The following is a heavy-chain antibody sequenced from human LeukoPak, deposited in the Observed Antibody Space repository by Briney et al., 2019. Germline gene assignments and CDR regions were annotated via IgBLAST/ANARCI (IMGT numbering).Heavy chain of an antibody. CDR2: ISYSGST. D-gene: IGHD2-8*02. CDR1: GGSISSSSYH. V-gene: IGHV4-39*01. Sequence: SETLSLTCTVSGGSISSSSYHWGWIRQPPGKGLEWIGSISYSGSTYYNLSLKSRVTISVDTSKNLFSLKLNSLTAADTAVYFCARLGGVYGGYYFDYWGQGTLVTVSS. J-gene: IGHJ4*02. CDR3: ARLGGVYGGYYFDY.